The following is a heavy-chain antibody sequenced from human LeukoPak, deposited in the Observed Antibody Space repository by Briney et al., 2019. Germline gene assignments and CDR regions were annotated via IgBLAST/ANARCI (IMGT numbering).Heavy chain of an antibody. J-gene: IGHJ5*02. Sequence: GGSLRLSCAASGFTFSSYAMSWVRQAPGKGLEWVSAISGSGGSTYYADSVKGRFTISRDNSKNTLYLQMNSLRAEDTAVYYCAKDLTIFGVANLLNWFDPWGQGTLITVSS. V-gene: IGHV3-23*01. CDR2: ISGSGGST. D-gene: IGHD3-3*01. CDR3: AKDLTIFGVANLLNWFDP. CDR1: GFTFSSYA.